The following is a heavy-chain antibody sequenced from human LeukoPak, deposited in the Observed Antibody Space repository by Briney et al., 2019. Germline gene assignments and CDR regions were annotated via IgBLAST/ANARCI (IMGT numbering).Heavy chain of an antibody. J-gene: IGHJ4*02. D-gene: IGHD2-21*01. CDR2: INWNAGST. CDR3: ARAFKYSMSGYYFDY. Sequence: PGGSLRLSCAASGFMFDDYDMSWVRQAPGKGLEWVSGINWNAGSTAYADSVKGRFTISRDNAKNSLYLQMNSLRAEDTALYYCARAFKYSMSGYYFDYWGRGTLVTVSS. V-gene: IGHV3-20*04. CDR1: GFMFDDYD.